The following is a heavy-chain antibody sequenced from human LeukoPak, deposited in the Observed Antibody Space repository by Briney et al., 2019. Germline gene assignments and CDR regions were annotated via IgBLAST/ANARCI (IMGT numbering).Heavy chain of an antibody. J-gene: IGHJ6*03. Sequence: GASVKVSCKASGGTFSSYAVSWVRQAPGQGLEWMGGIIPIFGTANYAQKFQGRVTITADESTSTAYMELRSLRSDDTAVYYCATAYYDFWSGYSHMDVWGKGTTVTVSS. CDR2: IIPIFGTA. D-gene: IGHD3-3*01. V-gene: IGHV1-69*13. CDR1: GGTFSSYA. CDR3: ATAYYDFWSGYSHMDV.